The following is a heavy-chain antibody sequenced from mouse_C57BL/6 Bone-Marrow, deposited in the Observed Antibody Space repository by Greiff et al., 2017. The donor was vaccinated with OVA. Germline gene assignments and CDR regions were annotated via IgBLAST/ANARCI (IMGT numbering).Heavy chain of an antibody. CDR2: IRNKANGYTT. Sequence: EVKLVESGGGLVQPGGSLSLSCAASGFTFTDYYMSWVRQPPGKALEWLGFIRNKANGYTTAYSASLKGRFTISRDNSQSILYLHRNALRAEDSATYYCARYDYYGSSPWFAYWGQGTLVTVSA. CDR3: ARYDYYGSSPWFAY. CDR1: GFTFTDYY. D-gene: IGHD1-1*01. J-gene: IGHJ3*01. V-gene: IGHV7-3*01.